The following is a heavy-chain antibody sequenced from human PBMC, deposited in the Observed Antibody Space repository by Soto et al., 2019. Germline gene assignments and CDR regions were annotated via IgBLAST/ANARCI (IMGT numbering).Heavy chain of an antibody. D-gene: IGHD2-2*02. CDR3: GRLTQYPYCFDY. V-gene: IGHV3-53*01. J-gene: IGHJ4*02. CDR1: GFTVSSNY. Sequence: GGSLRLSCAASGFTVSSNYMSWVRQAPGKGLEWVSLIYGGGSTYYADSVKGRFTISRDNSKSTLYLQMNSLRAEDTAVYYCGRLTQYPYCFDYWGQGTLVTVSS. CDR2: IYGGGST.